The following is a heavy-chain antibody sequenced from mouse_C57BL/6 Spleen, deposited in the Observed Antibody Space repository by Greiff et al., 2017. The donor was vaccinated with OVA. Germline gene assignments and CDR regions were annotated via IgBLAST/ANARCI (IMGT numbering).Heavy chain of an antibody. D-gene: IGHD2-1*01. V-gene: IGHV1-82*01. Sequence: QVQLKESGPELVKPGASVKISCKASGYAFSSSWMNWVKQRPGKGLEWIGRIYPGDGDTNYNGKFKGKATLTADKSSSTAYMQLSSLTSEDSAVFFCARLLFPAMDYWGQGTSVTVSS. CDR2: IYPGDGDT. J-gene: IGHJ4*01. CDR1: GYAFSSSW. CDR3: ARLLFPAMDY.